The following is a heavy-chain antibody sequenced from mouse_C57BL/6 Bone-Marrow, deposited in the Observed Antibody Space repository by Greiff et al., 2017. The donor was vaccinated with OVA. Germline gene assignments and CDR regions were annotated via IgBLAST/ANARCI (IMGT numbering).Heavy chain of an antibody. CDR1: GFTFSSYA. CDR3: ARRTYHPAWFAY. CDR2: ISDGGSYT. V-gene: IGHV5-4*03. Sequence: EVKLVESGGGLVKPGGSLKLSCAASGFTFSSYAMSWVRQTPEKRLEWVATISDGGSYTYYPDNVKGRFTISRDNANNTLYLQMSNLKSEDTAMYYCARRTYHPAWFAYWGQGTLVTVSA. J-gene: IGHJ3*01.